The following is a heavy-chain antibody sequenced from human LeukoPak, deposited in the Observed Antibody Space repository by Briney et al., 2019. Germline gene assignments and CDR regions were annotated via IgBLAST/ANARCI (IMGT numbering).Heavy chain of an antibody. CDR2: IWYDGSNK. Sequence: PGGSLRLSCAASGFTFSHYAMHWVRRPPGKGLEWVAVIWYDGSNKYYADSVKGRFTISRDNSKNTLYLQMNSLRAEDTAVYYCARSRGYSGYDPGFDYWGQGTLVTVSS. V-gene: IGHV3-33*08. CDR3: ARSRGYSGYDPGFDY. J-gene: IGHJ4*02. D-gene: IGHD5-12*01. CDR1: GFTFSHYA.